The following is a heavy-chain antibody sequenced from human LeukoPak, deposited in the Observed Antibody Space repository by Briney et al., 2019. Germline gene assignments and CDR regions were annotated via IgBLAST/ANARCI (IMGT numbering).Heavy chain of an antibody. CDR2: INHSGST. J-gene: IGHJ5*02. V-gene: IGHV4-34*01. Sequence: PSETLSLTCAVYGGSFGGYYWSWIRQPPGKGLEWIGEINHSGSTNYNPSLKSRVTISVDTSKNQFSLKLSSVTAADTAVYYCAPLAAAHLYNWFDPWGQGTLVTVSS. D-gene: IGHD6-13*01. CDR1: GGSFGGYY. CDR3: APLAAAHLYNWFDP.